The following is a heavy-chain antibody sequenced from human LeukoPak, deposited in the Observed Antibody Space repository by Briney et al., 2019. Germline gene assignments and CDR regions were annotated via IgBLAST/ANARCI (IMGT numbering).Heavy chain of an antibody. CDR3: ARDSRRELLHAFDI. Sequence: SSETLSLTCAVYGGSFSGYYWSWIRQPPGKGLEWIGEINHSGSTNYNPSLKSRVTISVDTSKNQFSLKLNSVTAADTAVYYCARDSRRELLHAFDIWGQGTMVTVSS. CDR2: INHSGST. J-gene: IGHJ3*02. CDR1: GGSFSGYY. D-gene: IGHD1-26*01. V-gene: IGHV4-34*01.